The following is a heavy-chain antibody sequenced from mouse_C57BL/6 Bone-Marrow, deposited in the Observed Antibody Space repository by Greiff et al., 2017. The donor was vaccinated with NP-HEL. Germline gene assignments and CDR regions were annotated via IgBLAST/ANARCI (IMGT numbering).Heavy chain of an antibody. V-gene: IGHV1-59*01. J-gene: IGHJ2*01. Sequence: QVQLQQPGAELVRPGTSVKLSCKASGYTFTSYWMHWVKQRPGQGLEWIGVIDPSASYTNYNQKFKGKATLTVDTSSSTAYMQLSSLTSEDSAVYYCASTGYWGQGTTLTVSS. CDR2: IDPSASYT. CDR3: ASTGY. CDR1: GYTFTSYW.